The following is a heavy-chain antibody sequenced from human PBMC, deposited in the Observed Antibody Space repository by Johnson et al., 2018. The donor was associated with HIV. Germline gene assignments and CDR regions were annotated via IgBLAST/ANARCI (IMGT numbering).Heavy chain of an antibody. CDR1: GCTFSRSD. CDR2: IASACDT. Sequence: VQLVESGGGVVRPGGSLRLSCAASGCTFSRSDMHWVRQGRGKGLEWVSGIASACDTSSPGSVKGRFTVPRDNAKNSLYLQINSLRVEDSAFYYCVRDMGEVLGPYDAFDIWGQGTMVTVS. CDR3: VRDMGEVLGPYDAFDI. V-gene: IGHV3-13*01. J-gene: IGHJ3*02. D-gene: IGHD3-16*01.